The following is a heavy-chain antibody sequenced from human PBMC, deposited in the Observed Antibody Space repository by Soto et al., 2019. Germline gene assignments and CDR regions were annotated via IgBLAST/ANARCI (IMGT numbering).Heavy chain of an antibody. V-gene: IGHV5-51*01. D-gene: IGHD3-3*01. CDR2: IYPGDSDT. Sequence: GESLKISCKGSGYSFTSYWIGWVRQMPGKGLEWMGIIYPGDSDTRYSPSFQGQVTISADKSISTAYLQWSSLKASDTAMYYCARGFLEPTTKLWAGYYYYYMDVWGKGTTVTVSS. J-gene: IGHJ6*03. CDR1: GYSFTSYW. CDR3: ARGFLEPTTKLWAGYYYYYMDV.